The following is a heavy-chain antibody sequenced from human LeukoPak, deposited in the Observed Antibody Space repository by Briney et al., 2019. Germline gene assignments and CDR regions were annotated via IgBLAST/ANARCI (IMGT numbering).Heavy chain of an antibody. CDR2: IGYDGSNK. Sequence: GGSLRLSCAASGFTFSTYGMHWVRQAPGKGLEWVAFIGYDGSNKYDADSVKGRFTISRDNSKNTLYLQMNSLRAEDTAVYYCAKGPYYTPTQTVTIFGVGAPVDYWGQGTLVTVSS. V-gene: IGHV3-30*02. D-gene: IGHD3-3*01. J-gene: IGHJ4*02. CDR1: GFTFSTYG. CDR3: AKGPYYTPTQTVTIFGVGAPVDY.